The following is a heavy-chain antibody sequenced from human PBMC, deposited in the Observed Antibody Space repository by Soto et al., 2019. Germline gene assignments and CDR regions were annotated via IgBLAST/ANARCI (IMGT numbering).Heavy chain of an antibody. CDR2: ISGSGGST. J-gene: IGHJ4*02. V-gene: IGHV3-23*01. D-gene: IGHD6-6*01. CDR3: AKVEYSSSSGPRYYFDY. CDR1: GFTFSSYA. Sequence: PGGSLRLSCAASGFTFSSYAMSWVRQAPGKGLEWVSAISGSGGSTYYADSVKGRFTISRDNSKNTLYLQMNSLRAEDTAVYYCAKVEYSSSSGPRYYFDYWGQGTLVTVSS.